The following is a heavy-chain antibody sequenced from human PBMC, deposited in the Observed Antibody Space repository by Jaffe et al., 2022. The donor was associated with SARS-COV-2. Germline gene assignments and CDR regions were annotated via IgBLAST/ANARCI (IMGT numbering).Heavy chain of an antibody. CDR2: IYYSGST. V-gene: IGHV4-31*03. CDR1: GGSLSSGAYY. J-gene: IGHJ6*02. D-gene: IGHD3-10*01. Sequence: QVQLQESGPGLVKPSRTLSLTCTVSGGSLSSGAYYWTWIRQLPGKGLEWIGYIYYSGSTSYNPSLKSRVTISVDTSENQFSLRLSSVNAADTAVYYCARDIGPYHGMDVWGQGTTVTVSS. CDR3: ARDIGPYHGMDV.